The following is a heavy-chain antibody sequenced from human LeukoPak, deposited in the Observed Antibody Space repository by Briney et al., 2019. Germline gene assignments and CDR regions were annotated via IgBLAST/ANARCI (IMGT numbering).Heavy chain of an antibody. CDR2: IGTAGDT. V-gene: IGHV3-13*01. D-gene: IGHD2-15*01. CDR3: ARGRRHCSGGSCYPED. J-gene: IGHJ4*02. CDR1: GFTFSSYD. Sequence: GALRLSCAASGFTFSSYDMHWVRQATGKGLEWVSAIGTAGDTYYPGSVKGRFTISRENAKNSLYLQMSSLRAGDTAVYYCARGRRHCSGGSCYPEDWGQGTLVTVSS.